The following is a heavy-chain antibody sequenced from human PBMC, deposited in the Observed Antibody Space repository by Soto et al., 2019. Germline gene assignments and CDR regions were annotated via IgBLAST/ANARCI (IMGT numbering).Heavy chain of an antibody. CDR2: IKYDGSAQ. D-gene: IGHD1-1*01. CDR1: GFTFSDYW. V-gene: IGHV3-7*01. J-gene: IGHJ4*02. CDR3: ARRNLFDY. Sequence: EVQLVESGGGLVQPGGSLRLSCAASGFTFSDYWMSWVRQAPGKGLECVASIKYDGSAQYYVDSVKGRFTISRDNAINSFYLQMNSLRVEDTAVYYFARRNLFDYWGQGNLVTVSS.